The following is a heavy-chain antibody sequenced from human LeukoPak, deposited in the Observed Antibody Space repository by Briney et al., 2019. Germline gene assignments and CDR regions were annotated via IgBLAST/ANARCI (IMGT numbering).Heavy chain of an antibody. CDR2: INWNGGST. D-gene: IGHD2-2*01. Sequence: PGGSLRLYCAASGFTFDDYGMSWVRQAPGRGLEWVSGINWNGGSTGYADSVKGRFTISRDNAKNSLYLQMNSLRAEDTALYYCARDSGLGYCSSTSYRPGYWGQGTLVTVSS. V-gene: IGHV3-20*04. J-gene: IGHJ4*02. CDR3: ARDSGLGYCSSTSYRPGY. CDR1: GFTFDDYG.